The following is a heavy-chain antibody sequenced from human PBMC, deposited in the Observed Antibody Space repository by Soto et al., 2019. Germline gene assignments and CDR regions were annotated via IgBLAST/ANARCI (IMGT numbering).Heavy chain of an antibody. J-gene: IGHJ4*02. CDR2: ISGSGNYT. CDR3: AREGINNYNEYYFDS. D-gene: IGHD4-4*01. CDR1: GFTFSSYA. V-gene: IGHV3-21*01. Sequence: GGSLRLSCAASGFTFSSYAMNWVRQAPGKGLEWVSSISGSGNYTHYADFLRGRFTISRDNAKTSLYLQMNSLRAEDTAVYYCAREGINNYNEYYFDSWGQGTVVTAPQ.